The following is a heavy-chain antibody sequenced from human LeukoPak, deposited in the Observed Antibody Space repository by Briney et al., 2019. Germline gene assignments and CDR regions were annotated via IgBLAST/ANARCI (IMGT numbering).Heavy chain of an antibody. D-gene: IGHD2-15*01. V-gene: IGHV4-59*01. CDR1: GGSISSYY. CDR3: ARGLGYCSGGSCYSFNWFDP. J-gene: IGHJ5*02. Sequence: SETLSLTCTVSGGSISSYYWSWIRQPPGKGLEWIGYIYYSGSTNYNPSLKSRVTISVDTSKNQFSLKLSSVTAADTAVYYCARGLGYCSGGSCYSFNWFDPWGQGTLVTVSS. CDR2: IYYSGST.